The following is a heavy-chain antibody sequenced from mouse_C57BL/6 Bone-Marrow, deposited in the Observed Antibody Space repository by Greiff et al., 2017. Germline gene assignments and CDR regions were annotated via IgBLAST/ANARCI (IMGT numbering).Heavy chain of an antibody. CDR1: GFTIKDDY. CDR2: IDPETGDT. CDR3: TTTGSMDD. V-gene: IGHV14-4*01. J-gene: IGHJ4*01. Sequence: VQLQQSGAELVRPGASVKLSCTASGFTIKDDYMHWVKQSPEQGLEWIGWIDPETGDTVYAPKFQGKATITVDTSSNTAYLQLSSLTSEDTAVYGCTTTGSMDDWGQGTSVTVSS.